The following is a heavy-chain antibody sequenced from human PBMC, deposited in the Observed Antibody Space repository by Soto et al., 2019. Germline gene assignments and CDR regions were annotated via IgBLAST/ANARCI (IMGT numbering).Heavy chain of an antibody. J-gene: IGHJ6*02. CDR3: TTGTSNGGNSEWFGAFVYYGMDV. CDR1: GFTFSNAW. D-gene: IGHD2-21*02. Sequence: PGGSLRLSCAASGFTFSNAWMNWVRQAPGKGLEWVGRIKSKTDGGTTDYAAPVKGRFTISRDDSKNTLYLQMNSLKTEDTAVYYCTTGTSNGGNSEWFGAFVYYGMDVWGQGTTVTVSS. V-gene: IGHV3-15*07. CDR2: IKSKTDGGTT.